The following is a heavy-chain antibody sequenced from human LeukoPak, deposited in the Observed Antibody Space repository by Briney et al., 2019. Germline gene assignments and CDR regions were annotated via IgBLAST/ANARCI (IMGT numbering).Heavy chain of an antibody. CDR2: FDPEDGET. CDR3: AQQGTTGPGKNGVFDI. D-gene: IGHD2-8*01. V-gene: IGHV1-24*01. CDR1: GYTLTELS. Sequence: ASVKVSCKVSGYTLTELSMHWVRQAPGKGLEWMGGFDPEDGETIYARKFQGRVTMTEDTSTDTAYMELSSLRSEDTAVYYCAQQGTTGPGKNGVFDIWGQGTMVTVSS. J-gene: IGHJ3*02.